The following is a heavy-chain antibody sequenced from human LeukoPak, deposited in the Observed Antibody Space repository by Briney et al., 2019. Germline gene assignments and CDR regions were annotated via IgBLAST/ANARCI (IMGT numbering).Heavy chain of an antibody. Sequence: ASVKVSCKASGYTFTSYYMHWVRLAPGRGLEWMGIINPSGGSTIYGQKFQGRVTMTRDMSTSTVYAELSRLRSKDTPLYYGARVESWENGGSAPDAFDIWGQGTMVIVSS. V-gene: IGHV1-46*01. CDR3: ARVESWENGGSAPDAFDI. D-gene: IGHD1-26*01. J-gene: IGHJ3*02. CDR2: INPSGGST. CDR1: GYTFTSYY.